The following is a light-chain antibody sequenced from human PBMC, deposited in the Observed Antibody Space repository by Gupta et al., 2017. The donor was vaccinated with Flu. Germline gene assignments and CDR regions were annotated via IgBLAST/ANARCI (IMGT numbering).Light chain of an antibody. Sequence: SVTISCTGTADDIGFYNYVSWYQQRPGKAPKLMIYEVNKRPPGVPGRFSGSKSGNTASLTVSELQAEDEAEYFCSSFIGTNSLVFGEGTRLTV. CDR3: SSFIGTNSLV. V-gene: IGLV2-8*01. CDR1: ADDIGFYNY. J-gene: IGLJ2*01. CDR2: EVN.